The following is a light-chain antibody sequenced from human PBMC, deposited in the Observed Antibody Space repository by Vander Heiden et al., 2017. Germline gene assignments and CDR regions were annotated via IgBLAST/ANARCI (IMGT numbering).Light chain of an antibody. CDR1: QTILYNSNNKNY. J-gene: IGKJ5*01. CDR3: QQDHNVPIT. V-gene: IGKV4-1*01. CDR2: WAS. Sequence: DIVMSQSPPPLAVSLGERTTINCKSSQTILYNSNNKNYLAWYQQRPGQPPKLLIYWASARESGVPDRFSGSGSGTDFTLTISSLQAEDVAVYYCQQDHNVPITCGQGTLLEIK.